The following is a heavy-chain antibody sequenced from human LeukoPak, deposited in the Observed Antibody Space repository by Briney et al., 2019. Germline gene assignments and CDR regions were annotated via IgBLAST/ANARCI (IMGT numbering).Heavy chain of an antibody. D-gene: IGHD3-10*01. CDR2: ISGGSDYI. CDR1: GFPFSDYS. CDR3: VRDLVRGVHPVFYFDL. J-gene: IGHJ2*01. V-gene: IGHV3-21*01. Sequence: GGSLRLSCAASGFPFSDYSMNWVRQAPGKGLEWVSSISGGSDYICSADSVKGRFTISRDNAKKSLYLQMTSLRADDTAVYFCVRDLVRGVHPVFYFDLWGRGTLVTVSS.